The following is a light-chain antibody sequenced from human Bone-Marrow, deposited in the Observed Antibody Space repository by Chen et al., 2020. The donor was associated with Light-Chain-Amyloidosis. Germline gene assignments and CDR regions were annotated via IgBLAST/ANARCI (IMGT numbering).Light chain of an antibody. CDR3: QQYGTSPLT. CDR1: QTISSNY. J-gene: IGKJ4*01. Sequence: EIVLTQSPGTLPLSPGEGANLSCRASQTISSNYLTWYQQKFGQAPRLLIYGSSSRATGIPDRFTGSGSGTDFTLTINRLEPEDFAMYYCQQYGTSPLTFGVGTKVEIK. CDR2: GSS. V-gene: IGKV3-20*01.